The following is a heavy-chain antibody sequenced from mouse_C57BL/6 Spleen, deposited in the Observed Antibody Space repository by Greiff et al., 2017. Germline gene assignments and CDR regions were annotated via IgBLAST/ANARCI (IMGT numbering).Heavy chain of an antibody. Sequence: EVKLVESGGGLVKPGGSLKLSCAASGFTFSDYGMHWVRQAPEKGLEWVAYISSGSSTIYYADTVKGRFTISRDNAKNTLFLQMTSLRSEDTAMYYCARGADGYYLYYAMDYWGQGTSVTVSS. J-gene: IGHJ4*01. CDR3: ARGADGYYLYYAMDY. CDR1: GFTFSDYG. V-gene: IGHV5-17*01. CDR2: ISSGSSTI. D-gene: IGHD2-3*01.